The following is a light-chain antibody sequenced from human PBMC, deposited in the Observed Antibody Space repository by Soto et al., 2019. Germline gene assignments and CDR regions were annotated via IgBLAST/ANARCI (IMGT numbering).Light chain of an antibody. J-gene: IGLJ2*01. CDR1: SSNIGAGYD. V-gene: IGLV1-40*01. CDR2: GNS. Sequence: QSVLTQPPSVSGAPGQRVTISCTGSSSNIGAGYDVHWYQQLPGTAPKLLIYGNSNRTSGVPDRFSGSKSGTSASLAITGLQAEDEADYYCQSYDSILSVVFGGGTKLTVL. CDR3: QSYDSILSVV.